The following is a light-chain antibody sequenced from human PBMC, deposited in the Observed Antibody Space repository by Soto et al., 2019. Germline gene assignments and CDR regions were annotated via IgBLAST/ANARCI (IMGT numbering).Light chain of an antibody. CDR2: GNS. CDR3: QSYDSSLSGYV. V-gene: IGLV1-40*01. CDR1: SSNIGAGYE. J-gene: IGLJ1*01. Sequence: QSVLTQPPSVSGAPGQRVTISCTGSSSNIGAGYEVHWYQQLPGTAPKLLIYGNSNRPSGVPDRFSGSKSGTSASLAITGLQAEDEADYYCQSYDSSLSGYVFGTGPKLTVL.